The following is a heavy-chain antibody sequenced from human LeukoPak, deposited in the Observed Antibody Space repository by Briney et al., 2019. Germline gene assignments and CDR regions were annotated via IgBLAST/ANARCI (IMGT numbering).Heavy chain of an antibody. D-gene: IGHD4/OR15-4a*01. Sequence: SETLSLTCAVYGGSFSGYYWTWIRQPPGNGLEWIAEINHSGSTNYNPSLKSRVTISVDTSKNQFSLKLSSVTDADTAVYYCARANLIHTYDFDYWGQGTLVTVSS. J-gene: IGHJ4*02. CDR3: ARANLIHTYDFDY. V-gene: IGHV4-34*01. CDR1: GGSFSGYY. CDR2: INHSGST.